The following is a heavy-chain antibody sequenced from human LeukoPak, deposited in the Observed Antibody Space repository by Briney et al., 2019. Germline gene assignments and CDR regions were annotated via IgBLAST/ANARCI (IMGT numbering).Heavy chain of an antibody. Sequence: ASVKVSCKASGHTFTSYDINWVRQATGQGLEWMGWMNPNSGNAAYAQKFQGRVTMTRNTSISTAYMELTSLRSEDTAVYYCARTGRTTRSYGSGSFWGYHYYYMDVWGKGTTVTIAS. CDR2: MNPNSGNA. D-gene: IGHD3-10*01. V-gene: IGHV1-8*02. J-gene: IGHJ6*03. CDR3: ARTGRTTRSYGSGSFWGYHYYYMDV. CDR1: GHTFTSYD.